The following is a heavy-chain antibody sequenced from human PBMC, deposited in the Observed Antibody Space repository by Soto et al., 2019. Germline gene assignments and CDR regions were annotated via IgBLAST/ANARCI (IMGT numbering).Heavy chain of an antibody. CDR3: AKGGGGSLPYCFDS. Sequence: EVQLVESGGGLVQPGTSLRLSCAASGFTFDDYAMHWVRQAPGKGLEWVSGVVWNSGTIAYADSVKGRFTISRDNAKNSLYLQMDSLRAEDTAFYYCAKGGGGSLPYCFDSWGQGTLVTVSS. V-gene: IGHV3-9*01. CDR2: VVWNSGTI. J-gene: IGHJ4*02. CDR1: GFTFDDYA. D-gene: IGHD1-26*01.